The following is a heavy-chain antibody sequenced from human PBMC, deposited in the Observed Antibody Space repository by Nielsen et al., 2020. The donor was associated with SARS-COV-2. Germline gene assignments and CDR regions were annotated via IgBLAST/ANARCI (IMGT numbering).Heavy chain of an antibody. Sequence: GESLKISCAASGFNFNNYAMTWVRQAPGKGLEWVSTFGVPRPNTYYADSVKGRFTISRDNSKNTLYLQMDSLRADGTAVYYCARNEAAPGTETNWYDHWGQGTPVTVSS. J-gene: IGHJ5*02. V-gene: IGHV3-23*01. CDR3: ARNEAAPGTETNWYDH. CDR2: FGVPRPNT. CDR1: GFNFNNYA. D-gene: IGHD6-13*01.